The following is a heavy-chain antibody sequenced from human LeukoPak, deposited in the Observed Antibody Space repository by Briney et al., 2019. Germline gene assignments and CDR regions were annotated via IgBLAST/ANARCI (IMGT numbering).Heavy chain of an antibody. J-gene: IGHJ4*02. CDR1: GFTFRGHA. CDR3: AKDESIAAAGTVRDY. V-gene: IGHV3-23*01. CDR2: ISSSVGST. D-gene: IGHD6-13*01. Sequence: GGSLRLSCAASGFTFRGHAMSWIRQAPGKGLEWVSAISSSVGSTYYADSVKGRFTISRDNSKNTLYLQMNSLRAEDTAVYYCAKDESIAAAGTVRDYWGQGTLVTVSS.